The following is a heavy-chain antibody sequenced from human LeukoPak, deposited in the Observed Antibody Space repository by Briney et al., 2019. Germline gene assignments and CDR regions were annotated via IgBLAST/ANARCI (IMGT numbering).Heavy chain of an antibody. J-gene: IGHJ4*02. CDR3: AKIREGGLQLWAPLDY. V-gene: IGHV3-64*05. D-gene: IGHD5-18*01. Sequence: GGSLRLSCSASGFTFSSHAMYWVRQAPGKRLEYVLGINNNGGSTYYADSLKGRFSISRDNSKNMLYFQMNSLRAEDTAVYYCAKIREGGLQLWAPLDYWGQGTLVTVSS. CDR2: INNNGGST. CDR1: GFTFSSHA.